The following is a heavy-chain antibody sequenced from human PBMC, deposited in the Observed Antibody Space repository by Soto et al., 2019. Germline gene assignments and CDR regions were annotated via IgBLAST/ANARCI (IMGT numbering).Heavy chain of an antibody. V-gene: IGHV3-21*06. CDR2: ISSTTNYI. J-gene: IGHJ4*02. Sequence: EVQLVESGGGLVKPGGSLRLSWAASGFTFTRYSMNWVRQAPGKGLEWVSSISSTTNYIYYGDSMKGRFTISRDNGKNSLYLEIHSLRAEDTAVYYCARESEDLTSNFDYWGQGTLVTVSS. CDR3: ARESEDLTSNFDY. CDR1: GFTFTRYS.